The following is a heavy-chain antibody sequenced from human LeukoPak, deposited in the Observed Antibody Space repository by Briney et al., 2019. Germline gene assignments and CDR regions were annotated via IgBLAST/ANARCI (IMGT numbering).Heavy chain of an antibody. CDR3: ASHSGYCTSTSCYEIDY. CDR1: GGSISSSTYY. J-gene: IGHJ4*02. Sequence: SETLSLTCTVSGGSISSSTYYWGWIRQPPGKGLEWIGNIYFSGSTYYNPSLKSRVTISLDTSKNQFSLKLYSVTAADTSVYYCASHSGYCTSTSCYEIDYWGQGTLVTVSS. V-gene: IGHV4-39*01. D-gene: IGHD2-2*03. CDR2: IYFSGST.